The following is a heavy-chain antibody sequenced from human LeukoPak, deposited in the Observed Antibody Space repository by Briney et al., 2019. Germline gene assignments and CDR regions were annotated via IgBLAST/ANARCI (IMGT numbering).Heavy chain of an antibody. CDR3: ARRVTARRHFDY. J-gene: IGHJ4*02. Sequence: SETLSLTCTVSGGSISSYYWSWIRQPPGEGLEWIGYIYYSGSTNYNPSLKSRVTISVDTSKNQFSLKLSSVTAADTAVYYCARRVTARRHFDYWGQGTLVTVSS. CDR1: GGSISSYY. D-gene: IGHD2-21*02. V-gene: IGHV4-59*01. CDR2: IYYSGST.